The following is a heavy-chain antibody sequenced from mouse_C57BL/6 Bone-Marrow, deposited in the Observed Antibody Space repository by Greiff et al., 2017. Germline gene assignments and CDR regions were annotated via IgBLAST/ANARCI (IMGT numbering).Heavy chain of an antibody. D-gene: IGHD2-1*01. CDR2: ISSGGSYT. J-gene: IGHJ1*03. CDR3: ARRDGNPWYFDV. CDR1: GFTFSSYG. V-gene: IGHV5-6*02. Sequence: EVKLMESGGDLVKPGGSLKLSCAASGFTFSSYGMSWVRQTPDKRLEWVATISSGGSYTYYPDSVKGRFTISRDNAKNTLYLQMSSLKSEDTAMYYCARRDGNPWYFDVWGTGTTVTVSS.